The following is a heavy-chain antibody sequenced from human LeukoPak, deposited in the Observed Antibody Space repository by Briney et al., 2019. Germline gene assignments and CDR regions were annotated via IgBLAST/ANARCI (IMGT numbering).Heavy chain of an antibody. D-gene: IGHD1-26*01. CDR2: ISWNSGSI. J-gene: IGHJ4*02. V-gene: IGHV3-9*01. CDR1: GFTFDDYA. CDR3: ARDPNLYSGTYDTY. Sequence: PGRSLRLSCAASGFTFDDYAMHWVRQAPGKGLEWVSGISWNSGSIGYADSVKGRFTISRDNAKNSVFLQMNSLRAEDTAVYYCARDPNLYSGTYDTYWGQGTLVTVSS.